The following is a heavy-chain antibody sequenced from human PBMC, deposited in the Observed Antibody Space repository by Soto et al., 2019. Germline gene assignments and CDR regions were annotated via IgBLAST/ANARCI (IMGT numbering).Heavy chain of an antibody. CDR3: AFGPAASRRGHYYYYYYMDV. J-gene: IGHJ6*03. V-gene: IGHV6-1*01. CDR1: GDSVSSNSAA. D-gene: IGHD2-2*01. Sequence: SQTLSLTCAISGDSVSSNSAAWNWIRQSPSRGLEWLGRTYYRSKWYNDYAVSVKSRITINPDTSKNQFSLQLNSVTPEDTAVYYCAFGPAASRRGHYYYYYYMDVWGKGTTVTVSS. CDR2: TYYRSKWYN.